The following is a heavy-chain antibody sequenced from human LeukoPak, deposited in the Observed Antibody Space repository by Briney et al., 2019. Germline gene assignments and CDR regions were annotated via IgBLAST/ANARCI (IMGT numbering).Heavy chain of an antibody. D-gene: IGHD2-21*01. CDR1: GGSISITNYY. CDR2: IFFTGNT. V-gene: IGHV4-61*05. J-gene: IGHJ4*02. Sequence: SETLSLTCTVSGGSISITNYYWSWIRQPPGEGLEWIGYIFFTGNTNYNPSVRSRVTISIDTSKNQFSLHLSSVTAADTAVYYCARHGGETAFDYWGQGTLVTVSS. CDR3: ARHGGETAFDY.